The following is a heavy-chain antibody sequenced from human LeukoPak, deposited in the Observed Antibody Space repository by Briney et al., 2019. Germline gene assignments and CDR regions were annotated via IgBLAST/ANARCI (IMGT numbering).Heavy chain of an antibody. D-gene: IGHD6-13*01. CDR3: ARDGPQQLSAGHFDY. J-gene: IGHJ4*02. CDR1: GFTFSSYG. CDR2: IWYDGSNK. V-gene: IGHV3-33*01. Sequence: GGSLRLSWAASGFTFSSYGMHWVRQAPDKGLEGVAVIWYDGSNKYYADSVKGRFTISRDNSKNTLYLQMNSLRAEDTAVYYCARDGPQQLSAGHFDYWGQGTLVTVSS.